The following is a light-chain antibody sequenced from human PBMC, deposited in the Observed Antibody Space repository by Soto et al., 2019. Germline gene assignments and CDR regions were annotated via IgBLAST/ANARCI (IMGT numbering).Light chain of an antibody. V-gene: IGLV2-14*03. CDR2: GVS. Sequence: QSALTQPASVSGSPGQSITISCTGTSNDVGGYNYVSWYQQHPGKAPKLLIYGVSDRPSGVSSRFSGSKSGNAASLTISGLQAEDEADYYCSSYTSSSTPYVFGTGTKVTVL. CDR3: SSYTSSSTPYV. CDR1: SNDVGGYNY. J-gene: IGLJ1*01.